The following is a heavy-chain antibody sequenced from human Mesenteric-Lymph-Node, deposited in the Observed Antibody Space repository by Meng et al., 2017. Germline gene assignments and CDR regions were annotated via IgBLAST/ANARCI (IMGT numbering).Heavy chain of an antibody. CDR1: GFSFSIYW. Sequence: GESLKISCAASGFSFSIYWMHWVRQAPGKGLVWVSRINSDGSSTSYADSVKGRFTISRDNAKNTLYLQMNSLRAEDTAVYYCARERHRGFTPSVDTAMDSLYFDYWGQGTLVTVSS. J-gene: IGHJ4*02. CDR3: ARERHRGFTPSVDTAMDSLYFDY. D-gene: IGHD5-18*01. V-gene: IGHV3-74*01. CDR2: INSDGSST.